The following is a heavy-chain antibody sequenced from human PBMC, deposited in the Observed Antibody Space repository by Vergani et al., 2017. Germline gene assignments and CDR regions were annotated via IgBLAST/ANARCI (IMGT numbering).Heavy chain of an antibody. Sequence: QVQLVQSGAEVKKPGASVKVSCKASGYTFTSYGISWVRQAPGQGLEWMGWISAYNGNTNYAQKLQGRVTMTTDTSTSTAYMELRSLRSDDTAVYYCAKNIVVVPSTMLGWLDPWGQGTLVTVSS. CDR2: ISAYNGNT. CDR3: AKNIVVVPSTMLGWLDP. D-gene: IGHD2-2*01. CDR1: GYTFTSYG. V-gene: IGHV1-18*01. J-gene: IGHJ5*02.